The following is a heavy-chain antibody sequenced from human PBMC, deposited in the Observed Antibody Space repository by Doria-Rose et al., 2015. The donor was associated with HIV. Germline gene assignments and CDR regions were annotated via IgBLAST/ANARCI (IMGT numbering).Heavy chain of an antibody. D-gene: IGHD3-3*01. CDR1: GFSFESYA. J-gene: IGHJ6*03. Sequence: VRLVQSGGGLVQPGRSLRLSCVGSGFSFESYAMHWVRLAPGKGLEWVAGISWDSGAKGNADSVEGRFTISRDNAKKSVYLEMRSLRPEDTAFYCCAKAPIIGPKYYFYMDVWGKGTSVTVSS. CDR2: ISWDSGAK. V-gene: IGHV3-9*01. CDR3: AKAPIIGPKYYFYMDV.